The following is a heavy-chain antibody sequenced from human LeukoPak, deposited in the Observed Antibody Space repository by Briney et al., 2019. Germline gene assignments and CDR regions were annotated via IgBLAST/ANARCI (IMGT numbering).Heavy chain of an antibody. D-gene: IGHD3-3*01. Sequence: SVKVSCKASGFTFTSSAVQWVRQARGQRLEWIGWIVVGSGNTNYAQKFQERVTITRGMSTSTAYMELSSLRSEDTAVYYCAAEGVPTYYDFWSGYYKSWFDPWGQGTLVTVSS. J-gene: IGHJ5*02. CDR3: AAEGVPTYYDFWSGYYKSWFDP. CDR2: IVVGSGNT. V-gene: IGHV1-58*01. CDR1: GFTFTSSA.